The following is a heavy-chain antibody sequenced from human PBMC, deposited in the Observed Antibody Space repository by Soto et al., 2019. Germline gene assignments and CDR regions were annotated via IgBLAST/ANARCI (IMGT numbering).Heavy chain of an antibody. CDR2: IYYSGTT. CDR3: ARLAYSHYST. CDR1: GGSIKVGGYY. Sequence: SETLSLTCTVSGGSIKVGGYYWGWIRQPPWKGLEWVATIYYSGTTYYNPSLKSRLTISLDTSRNQFSLDLTSVTAADTAVYYCARLAYSHYSTWGQGTLVTVSS. J-gene: IGHJ4*02. D-gene: IGHD5-12*01. V-gene: IGHV4-39*01.